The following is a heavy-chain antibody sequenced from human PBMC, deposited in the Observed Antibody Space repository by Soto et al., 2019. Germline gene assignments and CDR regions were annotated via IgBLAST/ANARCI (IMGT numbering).Heavy chain of an antibody. D-gene: IGHD5-12*01. Sequence: QVQLVQSGAEVMKPGSSVKVSCKASGDTFSSYAFSWVRQAPGQGLEWMGGIMPIFRTPDYAQKFQGRVTITADXPXXXAXLELSSLRAEDTAVYYCARDKDRLQLGGNYYYIMDVWGQGTTVTVSS. V-gene: IGHV1-69*12. CDR3: ARDKDRLQLGGNYYYIMDV. CDR1: GDTFSSYA. J-gene: IGHJ6*02. CDR2: IMPIFRTP.